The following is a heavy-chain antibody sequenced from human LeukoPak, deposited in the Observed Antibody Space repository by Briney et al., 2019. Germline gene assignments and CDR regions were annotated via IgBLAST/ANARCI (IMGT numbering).Heavy chain of an antibody. V-gene: IGHV3-23*01. CDR1: RFTFSSYA. CDR3: ASQGGHYFDY. CDR2: ISGSGGST. Sequence: GGSLRLSCAASRFTFSSYAMSWVRQAPGKGLEWVSAISGSGGSTYYADSVKGRFTISRDNSKNTLYLQMNSLRAEDTAVYYCASQGGHYFDYWGQGTLVNVSS. J-gene: IGHJ4*02. D-gene: IGHD3-16*01.